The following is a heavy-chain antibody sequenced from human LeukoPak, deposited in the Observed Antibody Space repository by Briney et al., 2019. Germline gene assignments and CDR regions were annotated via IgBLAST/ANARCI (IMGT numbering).Heavy chain of an antibody. CDR3: ARVGGTSVQRGITIFGVVIPPGLDY. D-gene: IGHD3-3*01. J-gene: IGHJ4*02. CDR1: GYTFTSYY. CDR2: INPSGGST. Sequence: ASVKVSCKASGYTFTSYYMHWVRQAPGQGLEWMGIINPSGGSTSYAQKFQGRVTMTRDTSISTAYMELSRLRSEDTAVYYCARVGGTSVQRGITIFGVVIPPGLDYWGQGTLVTVSS. V-gene: IGHV1-46*01.